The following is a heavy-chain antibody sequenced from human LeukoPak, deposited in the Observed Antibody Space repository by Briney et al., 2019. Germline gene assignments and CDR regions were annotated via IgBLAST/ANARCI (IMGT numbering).Heavy chain of an antibody. J-gene: IGHJ4*02. D-gene: IGHD6-19*01. V-gene: IGHV4-34*01. CDR3: AREIIRFSSGWFDY. CDR2: INHSGST. Sequence: PSETLSLTCAVYGGSFSGYYWSWIRQPPGKGLEWIGEINHSGSTNYNPSLKSRVTISVDTSKNQFSLKLSSVTAADTAVYYCAREIIRFSSGWFDYWGQGTLVTVSS. CDR1: GGSFSGYY.